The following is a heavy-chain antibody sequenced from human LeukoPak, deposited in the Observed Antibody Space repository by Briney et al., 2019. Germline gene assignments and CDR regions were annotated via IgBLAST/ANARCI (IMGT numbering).Heavy chain of an antibody. CDR1: RFTFSSYT. Sequence: GGSLRLSCAASRFTFSSYTMSWVRQAPGKGLEWVSAISGSGDTTYYADSVKGRFTISRDNAKNTLYLQMNSLRAEDTAVYYCARDNAVTLDYWGQGTLVTVSS. CDR3: ARDNAVTLDY. V-gene: IGHV3-23*01. D-gene: IGHD6-19*01. J-gene: IGHJ4*02. CDR2: ISGSGDTT.